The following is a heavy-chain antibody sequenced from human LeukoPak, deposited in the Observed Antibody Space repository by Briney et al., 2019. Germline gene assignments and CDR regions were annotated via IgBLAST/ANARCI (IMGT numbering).Heavy chain of an antibody. D-gene: IGHD1-26*01. CDR1: GFNVRTNY. CDR3: AKDAQWEMKDY. J-gene: IGHJ4*02. V-gene: IGHV3-53*01. Sequence: PGGSLRLSCAASGFNVRTNYMSWVRQAPGKGLEWVSIIYPGGSTYYADSMKGRFTISRDNSRNTLYLQIHSLTAEDTAIYYCAKDAQWEMKDYWGQGTLVTVSS. CDR2: IYPGGST.